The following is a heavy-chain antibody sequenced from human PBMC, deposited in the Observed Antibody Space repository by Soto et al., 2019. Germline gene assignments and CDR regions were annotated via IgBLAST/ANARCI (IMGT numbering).Heavy chain of an antibody. Sequence: LRLSCAASGFTFSSYSMNWVRQAPGKGLEWVSSISSSSSYIYYADSVKGRFTISRDNAKNSLYLQMNSLRAEDTAVYYCARDPGYSYGYPTFDYWGQGTLVTSPQ. CDR3: ARDPGYSYGYPTFDY. CDR1: GFTFSSYS. J-gene: IGHJ4*02. D-gene: IGHD5-18*01. CDR2: ISSSSSYI. V-gene: IGHV3-21*01.